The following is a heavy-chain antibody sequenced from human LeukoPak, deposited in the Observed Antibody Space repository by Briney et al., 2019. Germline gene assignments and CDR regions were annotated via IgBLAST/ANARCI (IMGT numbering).Heavy chain of an antibody. CDR1: GGSISSGDYY. D-gene: IGHD3-3*01. CDR2: IYYSGST. J-gene: IGHJ4*02. CDR3: ARARFLEWLLVDFDY. V-gene: IGHV4-30-4*08. Sequence: SQTLSLTCTVSGGSISSGDYYWSWIRQPPGKGLEWIGYIYYSGSTYYNPSLKSRVTISVDTSKNQFSLKLSSVTAADTAVYYCARARFLEWLLVDFDYWGREPWSPSPQ.